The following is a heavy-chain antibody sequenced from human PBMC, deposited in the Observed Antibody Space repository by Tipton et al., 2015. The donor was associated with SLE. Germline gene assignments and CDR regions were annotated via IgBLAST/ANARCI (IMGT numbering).Heavy chain of an antibody. J-gene: IGHJ3*01. Sequence: TLSLTCTVSGGSVSSDYWSWIRQPPGKGREWIGYIYYTGDTNYNPSLKSRVTISLDTSKNQFSLKLSSVTAADTAVYYCARTEVGGYSHDAFDLWGHGTMVTVSS. CDR1: GGSVSSDY. CDR3: ARTEVGGYSHDAFDL. CDR2: IYYTGDT. V-gene: IGHV4-59*08. D-gene: IGHD6-25*01.